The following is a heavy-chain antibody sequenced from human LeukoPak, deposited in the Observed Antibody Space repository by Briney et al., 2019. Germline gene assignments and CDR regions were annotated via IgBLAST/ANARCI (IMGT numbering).Heavy chain of an antibody. CDR1: GFTFSSYE. V-gene: IGHV3-48*03. J-gene: IGHJ6*03. CDR3: ARQDYDILTGYDYYYYMDV. Sequence: PGGSLRLSCAASGFTFSSYEMNWVRQAPGKGLEWVSYISSSGSTIYYADSVKGRFTISRDNAKNSLYLQMNSLRAEDTAVYYCARQDYDILTGYDYYYYMDVWGKGTTVTVSS. CDR2: ISSSGSTI. D-gene: IGHD3-9*01.